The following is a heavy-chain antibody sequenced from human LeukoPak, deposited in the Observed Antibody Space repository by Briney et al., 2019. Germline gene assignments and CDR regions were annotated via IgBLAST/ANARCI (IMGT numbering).Heavy chain of an antibody. V-gene: IGHV3-23*01. CDR2: ISEGEATT. Sequence: GGSLTLSCAASGFTFSSYALSWVRPAPRKGREWVSWISEGEATTYHADFAKGRFTTSGENPKNTVNLQMKSPHVESTAVYYCAKGRVTTFGVVNTNYAHYYYLDVWGKGTTVTVSS. J-gene: IGHJ6*03. D-gene: IGHD3-3*01. CDR1: GFTFSSYA. CDR3: AKGRVTTFGVVNTNYAHYYYLDV.